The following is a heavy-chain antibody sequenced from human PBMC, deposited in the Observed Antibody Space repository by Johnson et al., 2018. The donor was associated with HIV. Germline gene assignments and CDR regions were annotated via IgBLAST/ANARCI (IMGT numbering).Heavy chain of an antibody. CDR3: ARDAGVEDAFYI. CDR1: GFSVSSNY. V-gene: IGHV3-66*01. J-gene: IGHJ3*02. D-gene: IGHD2-15*01. CDR2: TYSGGST. Sequence: VQLVESGGGLVQPGGSLRLSCAASGFSVSSNYMSWVRQSPGKGLEWVSVTYSGGSTYYADSVKGRFTISRDNSKNTLYLQMNSLRAEDTAVFYCARDAGVEDAFYIWGQGTMVTVSS.